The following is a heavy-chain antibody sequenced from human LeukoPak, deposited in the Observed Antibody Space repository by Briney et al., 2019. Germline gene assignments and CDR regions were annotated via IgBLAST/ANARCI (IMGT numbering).Heavy chain of an antibody. CDR2: IYHSGSP. J-gene: IGHJ4*02. CDR1: GFTFSSYA. Sequence: GSLRLSCAASGFTFSSYAMSWIRQPPGKGLEWIGNIYHSGSPYYNPSLKSRVTISVDTSKNQFSLKLSSVTAEDTAVYYCARPISSQGYFGVVIDWGQGTLVTVSS. D-gene: IGHD3-3*01. CDR3: ARPISSQGYFGVVID. V-gene: IGHV4-38-2*01.